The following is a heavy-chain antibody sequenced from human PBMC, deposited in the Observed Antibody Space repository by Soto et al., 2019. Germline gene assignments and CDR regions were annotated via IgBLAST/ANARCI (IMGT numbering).Heavy chain of an antibody. CDR2: IYYSGST. CDR1: CGSISSYY. D-gene: IGHD6-19*01. Sequence: PSETLSLTCTFSCGSISSYYWSWIRQPPGKGLEWIGYIYYSGSTNYNPSLKSRVTISVDTSKNQFSLKLSSVTAADTAVYYCARVLADSNGLYYYYYGMDVWGQGTTVTVSS. V-gene: IGHV4-59*01. J-gene: IGHJ6*02. CDR3: ARVLADSNGLYYYYYGMDV.